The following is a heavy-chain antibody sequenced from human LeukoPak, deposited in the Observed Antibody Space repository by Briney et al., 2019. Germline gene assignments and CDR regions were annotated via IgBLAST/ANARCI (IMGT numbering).Heavy chain of an antibody. Sequence: SETLSLTCTVSGGSISSYYWSWIRQPPGKGLEWIGYIYYSGSTNYNPSLKSRVTISVDTSKNQFSLKLSSVTAADTAVYYCARVHDSSGYYYVGVNAFDIWGQGTMVTVSS. V-gene: IGHV4-59*12. D-gene: IGHD3-22*01. J-gene: IGHJ3*02. CDR2: IYYSGST. CDR1: GGSISSYY. CDR3: ARVHDSSGYYYVGVNAFDI.